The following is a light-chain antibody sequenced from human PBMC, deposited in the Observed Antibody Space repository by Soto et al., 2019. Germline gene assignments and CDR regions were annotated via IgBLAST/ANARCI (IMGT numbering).Light chain of an antibody. CDR2: DAS. V-gene: IGKV1-5*01. Sequence: DIEMTQSPSTLSASVGDRVTITCRASQTISSWLAWYQQKPGKAPNILIYDASSLESGVPTRFSGSGSGTEFILTISSPQPDDFANYYCQQYHSSPLTFGGGTKVEIK. CDR1: QTISSW. J-gene: IGKJ4*01. CDR3: QQYHSSPLT.